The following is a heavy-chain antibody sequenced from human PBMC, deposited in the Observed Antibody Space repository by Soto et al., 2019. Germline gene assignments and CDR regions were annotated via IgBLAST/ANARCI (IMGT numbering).Heavy chain of an antibody. V-gene: IGHV1-18*01. Sequence: QVQLVQSGAEVKNPGASVKVSCKASGYTFTKYGVSWVRQAPGQGLEWMGWISGSSGNANYAEKVQGRITLTTDTCTSTAYIELRRLRSDDTAVDYCAREMAGGGGESDDWGQGSMGTASS. CDR1: GYTFTKYG. CDR2: ISGSSGNA. CDR3: AREMAGGGGESDD. D-gene: IGHD3-16*01. J-gene: IGHJ4*02.